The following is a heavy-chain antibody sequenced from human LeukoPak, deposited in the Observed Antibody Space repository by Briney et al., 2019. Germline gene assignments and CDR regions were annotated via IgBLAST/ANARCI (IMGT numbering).Heavy chain of an antibody. Sequence: PSETLSLTCTVSGYSITSGYFWGWIRQPPGKGLEWIGSIYHSGSTYYNPSLSSRVTISVDTSKNQFSLKLTFVTAADTAVYYCASRDIHSVDYWGQGTLVTVSS. D-gene: IGHD5-12*01. CDR2: IYHSGST. CDR3: ASRDIHSVDY. CDR1: GYSITSGYF. J-gene: IGHJ4*02. V-gene: IGHV4-38-2*02.